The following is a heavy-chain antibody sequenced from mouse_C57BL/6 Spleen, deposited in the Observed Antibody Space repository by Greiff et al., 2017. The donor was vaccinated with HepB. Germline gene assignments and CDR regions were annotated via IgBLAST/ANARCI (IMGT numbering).Heavy chain of an antibody. V-gene: IGHV1-22*01. J-gene: IGHJ3*01. CDR1: GYTFTDYN. CDR3: ARRAYYSNLAWFAY. CDR2: INPNNGGT. Sequence: EVQLQQSGPELVKPGASVKMSCKASGYTFTDYNMHWVKQSHGKSLEWIGYINPNNGGTSYNQKFKGKATLTVNKSSSTAYMELRSLTSEDSAVYYGARRAYYSNLAWFAYWGQGTLVTVSA. D-gene: IGHD2-5*01.